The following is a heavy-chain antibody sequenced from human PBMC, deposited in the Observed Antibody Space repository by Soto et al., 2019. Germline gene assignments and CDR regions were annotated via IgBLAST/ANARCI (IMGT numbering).Heavy chain of an antibody. V-gene: IGHV3-30-3*01. CDR2: ISYDGSNK. CDR1: GFTFSSYA. CDR3: ARGDYSNYYYGMDV. D-gene: IGHD4-4*01. Sequence: QVQLVESGGGVVQPGRSLRLSCAASGFTFSSYAMHWVRQAPGMGLEWVAVISYDGSNKYYADSVEGRFTISRDNSKNTLYLQMNSLRAEDTAVYYCARGDYSNYYYGMDVWGQGTTVTVSS. J-gene: IGHJ6*02.